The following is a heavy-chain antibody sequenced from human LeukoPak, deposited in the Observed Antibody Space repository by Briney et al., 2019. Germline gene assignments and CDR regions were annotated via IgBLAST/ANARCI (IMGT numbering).Heavy chain of an antibody. Sequence: AGGSLRLSCAASGFTVSSNYMSWVRQAPGKGLEWVSVIYSGGSTYYADSVKGRFTISRDNSKNTLYLQMNSLRAEDTAVYYCAKARGSTSPFDYWGQGTLVTVSS. CDR1: GFTVSSNY. J-gene: IGHJ4*02. CDR3: AKARGSTSPFDY. V-gene: IGHV3-66*01. D-gene: IGHD2-2*01. CDR2: IYSGGST.